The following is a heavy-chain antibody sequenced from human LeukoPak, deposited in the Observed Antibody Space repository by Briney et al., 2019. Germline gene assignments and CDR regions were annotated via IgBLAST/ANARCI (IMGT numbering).Heavy chain of an antibody. V-gene: IGHV3-20*04. CDR3: ARGLAAAGTAY. Sequence: PGGSLRLSCAASGLSFSHAWMSWVRQAPGKGLEWVSGINWNGGSTGYADSVKGRFTISRDNAKNSLYLQMNSLRAEDTALYYCARGLAAAGTAYWGQGTLVTVSS. J-gene: IGHJ4*02. CDR1: GLSFSHAW. D-gene: IGHD6-13*01. CDR2: INWNGGST.